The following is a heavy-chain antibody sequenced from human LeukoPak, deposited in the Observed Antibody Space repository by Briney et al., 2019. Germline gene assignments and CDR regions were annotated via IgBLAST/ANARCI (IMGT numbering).Heavy chain of an antibody. CDR1: GFTFSSYA. V-gene: IGHV3-23*01. J-gene: IGHJ4*02. D-gene: IGHD3-22*01. CDR2: ISGSGGSA. CDR3: AKDLDSSGCLDY. Sequence: PGGSLRLSCAASGFTFSSYAMSWVRQAPGKGLEWVSAISGSGGSAYYADSVKGRFTISRDNSKITLYLQMNSLRAEDTAVYYCAKDLDSSGCLDYWGQGTLVTVSS.